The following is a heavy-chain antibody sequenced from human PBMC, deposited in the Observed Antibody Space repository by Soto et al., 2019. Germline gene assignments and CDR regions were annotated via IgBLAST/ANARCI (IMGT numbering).Heavy chain of an antibody. J-gene: IGHJ4*02. CDR2: IMQDGSEK. CDR3: ARDQYCSTTSCSCDLDY. D-gene: IGHD2-2*01. Sequence: GGSLRLSCAATGFTFDTYWMSWVRQAPGKGLEWVANIMQDGSEKNYVDSVKGRFTISRDNAKNSVFLQMNSLRAEDTAVYYCARDQYCSTTSCSCDLDYWGQGTLVTVSS. CDR1: GFTFDTYW. V-gene: IGHV3-7*01.